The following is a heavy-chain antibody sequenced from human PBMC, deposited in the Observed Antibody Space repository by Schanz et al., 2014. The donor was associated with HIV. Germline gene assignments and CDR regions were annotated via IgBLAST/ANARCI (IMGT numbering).Heavy chain of an antibody. CDR2: ISSGSSYI. D-gene: IGHD3-3*01. J-gene: IGHJ6*02. Sequence: EVQLVESGGGLVQPGGSLRLSCAASGFTISNYAMGWVRQAPGKELEWVSSISSGSSYIYYADSVKGRFTISRDNFKNTLYLQMNSLRPEDTAVYYCAKDQGYDFWSGYYNYYYMDVWGQGTTVTVSS. V-gene: IGHV3-23*04. CDR1: GFTISNYA. CDR3: AKDQGYDFWSGYYNYYYMDV.